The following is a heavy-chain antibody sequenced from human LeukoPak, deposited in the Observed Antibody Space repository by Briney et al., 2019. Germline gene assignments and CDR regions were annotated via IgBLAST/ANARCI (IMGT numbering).Heavy chain of an antibody. J-gene: IGHJ4*02. CDR2: INLNTGDT. Sequence: ASVKVSCKASGFTFIGYYMHWVRQAPGQGLEWTGWINLNTGDTDYAPKFQGRVTMTRDTSITTAYMQLSWLRYDDTAVYYCARDRPALDYWGRGTLVTVSS. V-gene: IGHV1-2*02. CDR1: GFTFIGYY. CDR3: ARDRPALDY.